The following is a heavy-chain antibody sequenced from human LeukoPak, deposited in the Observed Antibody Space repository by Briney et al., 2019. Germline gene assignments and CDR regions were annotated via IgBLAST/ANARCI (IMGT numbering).Heavy chain of an antibody. V-gene: IGHV3-23*01. CDR2: ISGKGGRTT. D-gene: IGHD3-10*01. Sequence: GGSLRLSCAASGFTFSSYDMSWVRQAPGKGLEWVSGISGKGGRTTYYADSVKGRFTISRDNAKNSLYLQMNSLRAEDTAVYYCASGYYGSGSYIAPGYYMDVWGKGTTVTVSS. CDR3: ASGYYGSGSYIAPGYYMDV. J-gene: IGHJ6*03. CDR1: GFTFSSYD.